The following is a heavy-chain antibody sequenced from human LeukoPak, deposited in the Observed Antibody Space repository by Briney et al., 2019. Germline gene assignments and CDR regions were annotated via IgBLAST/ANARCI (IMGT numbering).Heavy chain of an antibody. CDR1: GGSINNYH. V-gene: IGHV4-59*08. CDR3: ARHGGTWLFDY. CDR2: IHYPGTT. Sequence: SETLSLTCSVSGGSINNYHWSWIRQSPGEGLEWIGFIHYPGTTNYNPSLNSQVTITVDTSKSHFSPTLSSMTAADTAVYYTARHGGTWLFDYWGQGTLVTVSS. J-gene: IGHJ4*02. D-gene: IGHD1/OR15-1a*01.